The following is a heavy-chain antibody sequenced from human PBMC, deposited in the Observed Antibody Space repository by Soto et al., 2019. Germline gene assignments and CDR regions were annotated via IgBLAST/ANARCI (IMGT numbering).Heavy chain of an antibody. CDR3: TNPQLYYGMAV. CDR1: GFTFSGSA. Sequence: EVQLVESGGGLVQPGGSLKLSCAASGFTFSGSAMHWVRQASGKGLEWVGRIRSKANSYATAYAASVKGRFTISRDDSKNTAYLQMNSLKTADTAVYYCTNPQLYYGMAVWGQGTTVTVSS. CDR2: IRSKANSYAT. J-gene: IGHJ6*02. V-gene: IGHV3-73*02. D-gene: IGHD5-18*01.